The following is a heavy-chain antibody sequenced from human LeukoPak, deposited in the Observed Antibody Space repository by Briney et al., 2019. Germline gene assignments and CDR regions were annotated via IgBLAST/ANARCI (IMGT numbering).Heavy chain of an antibody. Sequence: PSGTLSLTCTVSGGSIDSSSYYRGWIRQPPGKGLEWIGSIYSSGSTYYNPSLKSRVTISVDTSKNQFSLRLSSVTAADTAVYYCARHVNPPTVGYYFDYWGQGTLVTVSS. CDR2: IYSSGST. V-gene: IGHV4-39*01. CDR3: ARHVNPPTVGYYFDY. J-gene: IGHJ4*02. CDR1: GGSIDSSSYY.